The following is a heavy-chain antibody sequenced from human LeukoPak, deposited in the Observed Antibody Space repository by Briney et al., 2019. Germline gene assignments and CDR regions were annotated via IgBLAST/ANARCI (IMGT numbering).Heavy chain of an antibody. J-gene: IGHJ2*01. CDR3: ARDLTRMATIRFFDL. V-gene: IGHV3-48*03. CDR1: GFIFSNYD. D-gene: IGHD5-12*01. CDR2: MSSSGSRI. Sequence: VGSLRLSCAASGFIFSNYDMRWVRQAPGRGVEWRSYMSSSGSRIHSADSVKGRFAISRDNAKNSLYLQMNSLRAEDTAVYYCARDLTRMATIRFFDLWGRGTLVTVSS.